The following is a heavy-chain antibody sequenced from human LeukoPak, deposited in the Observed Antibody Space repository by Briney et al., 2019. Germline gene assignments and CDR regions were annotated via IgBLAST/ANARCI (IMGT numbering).Heavy chain of an antibody. V-gene: IGHV4-61*01. D-gene: IGHD1-26*01. CDR2: ISYSGST. Sequence: SETLSLTCTVSGGSVSSGSYYWSWIRQPPGQGLEWIGYISYSGSTNYNPSLKSRVTISVDTSKNQFSLKLSSVTAADTAVYYCAAYYSGSYFFDYWGQGTLVTVSS. CDR1: GGSVSSGSYY. CDR3: AAYYSGSYFFDY. J-gene: IGHJ4*02.